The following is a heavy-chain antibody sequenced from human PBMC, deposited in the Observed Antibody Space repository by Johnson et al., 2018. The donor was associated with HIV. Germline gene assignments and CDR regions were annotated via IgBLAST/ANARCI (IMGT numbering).Heavy chain of an antibody. J-gene: IGHJ3*01. V-gene: IGHV3-30*18. CDR2: ISYDGSNK. D-gene: IGHD1-26*01. Sequence: QVQLVESGGGVVQPGRSLRLSCAASGFTFSSYGMHWVRQAPGKGLEWVAVISYDGSNKYYADSVKGRFTISRDNSKNTLFLQMNSLRDEDTAVYFCAKGGVWEIPLGFGAVDFWGHGTMVSASS. CDR1: GFTFSSYG. CDR3: AKGGVWEIPLGFGAVDF.